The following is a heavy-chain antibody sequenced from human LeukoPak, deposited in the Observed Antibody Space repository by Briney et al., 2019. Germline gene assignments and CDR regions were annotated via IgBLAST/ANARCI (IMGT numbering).Heavy chain of an antibody. Sequence: SETLSLTCTVSGGSITNNAYYWACIRQPPRKGLEWIVSIYYSGSTHYNPSPKSRLTISVDTSKNQFSLKLSSVTAADTAVYYCARNETTGLQRTPYYHSYVDVWGKGTTVTVSS. V-gene: IGHV4-39*01. J-gene: IGHJ6*03. CDR2: IYYSGST. CDR3: ARNETTGLQRTPYYHSYVDV. D-gene: IGHD4-11*01. CDR1: GGSITNNAYY.